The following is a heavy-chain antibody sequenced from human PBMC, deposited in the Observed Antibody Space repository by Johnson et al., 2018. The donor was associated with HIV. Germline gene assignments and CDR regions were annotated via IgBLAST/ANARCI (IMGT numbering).Heavy chain of an antibody. CDR1: GFTFSDYY. D-gene: IGHD1-26*01. Sequence: QVQLVESGGGLVNPGGSLRLSCAASGFTFSDYYMSWIRQAPGKGLEWVSYITSSGGTVYYADSVKGRFTISRDKSKNTLYLQMNSLRAEDTAVYYCAKLVGATHPLDIWGQGTMVTVSS. CDR3: AKLVGATHPLDI. CDR2: ITSSGGTV. V-gene: IGHV3-11*04. J-gene: IGHJ3*02.